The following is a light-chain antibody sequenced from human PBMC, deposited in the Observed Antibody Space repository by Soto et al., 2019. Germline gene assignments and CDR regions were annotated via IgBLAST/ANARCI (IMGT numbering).Light chain of an antibody. J-gene: IGKJ2*01. V-gene: IGKV1-39*01. CDR3: QQRYSTPRT. CDR1: QSISSY. Sequence: DIQMTQSPSSLSASVGDRVTITCRASQSISSYLTWHNQKPGKAPKLLIYAASSLQSGVPSRFSGSGSGTDFTLTISSLQPEDFATYYCQQRYSTPRTFGQGTKLEIK. CDR2: AAS.